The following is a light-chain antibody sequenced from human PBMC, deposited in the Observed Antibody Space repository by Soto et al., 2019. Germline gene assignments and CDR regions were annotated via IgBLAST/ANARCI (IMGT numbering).Light chain of an antibody. V-gene: IGKV1-39*01. CDR3: QQSYSTPLT. J-gene: IGKJ4*01. CDR1: QSISTY. Sequence: DIQMTQSPSSLSASVGDRVTITCRASQSISTYLNWYHQKPGKAPKLLIFGASSGQSGVPSRFSGSGSGTEFTLTISSLQPEDFATYYCQQSYSTPLTFGGGTKVEIK. CDR2: GAS.